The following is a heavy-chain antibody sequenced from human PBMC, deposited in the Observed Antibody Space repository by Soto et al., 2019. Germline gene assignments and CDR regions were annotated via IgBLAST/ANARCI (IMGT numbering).Heavy chain of an antibody. CDR3: ARASHYYDSSGPLSSGMDV. D-gene: IGHD3-22*01. J-gene: IGHJ6*02. CDR1: GYASSSYY. CDR2: INPSGGIT. Sequence: SVEVSCRASGYASSSYYMHWVRQAPGQGLEWMGIINPSGGITSYAQKFRGRVTMTRDTSTSTVYMELSSLRSEDTAVYYCARASHYYDSSGPLSSGMDVWGQGTTVTVSS. V-gene: IGHV1-46*01.